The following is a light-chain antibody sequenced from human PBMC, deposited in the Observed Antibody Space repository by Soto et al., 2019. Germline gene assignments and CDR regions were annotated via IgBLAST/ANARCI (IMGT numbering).Light chain of an antibody. CDR2: KNN. V-gene: IGLV1-44*01. CDR1: SSNIGSNT. Sequence: QSVLTQPPSASGTPGQRVTISCSGSSSNIGSNTVNWYYQLPGTAPKLLIYKNNQRPSGVPDRFSGSKSGTSASLAISGLQSEDEDDYYCAAWDDSLNGRVFGGGTKLTVL. J-gene: IGLJ3*02. CDR3: AAWDDSLNGRV.